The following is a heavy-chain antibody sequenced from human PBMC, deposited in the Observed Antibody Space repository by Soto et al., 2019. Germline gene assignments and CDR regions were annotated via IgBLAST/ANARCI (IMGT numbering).Heavy chain of an antibody. J-gene: IGHJ6*02. CDR2: INSDASST. CDR3: ARGVRSGRDRGYYYAMDF. V-gene: IGHV3-74*01. CDR1: GFTFNIYW. Sequence: EVQLVESGGGLVQPGGSLRLSCAASGFTFNIYWMHWVRQAPGKGLVWVSRINSDASSTNYADSVKGRFPISRDNGKHTLYVHMRFLGAEYTAVYYCARGVRSGRDRGYYYAMDFWGHRTTVTVSS. D-gene: IGHD1-26*01.